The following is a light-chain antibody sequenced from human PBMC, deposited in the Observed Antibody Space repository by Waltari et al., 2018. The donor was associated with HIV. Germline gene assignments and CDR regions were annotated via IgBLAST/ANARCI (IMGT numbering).Light chain of an antibody. V-gene: IGLV2-14*01. J-gene: IGLJ3*02. CDR2: GVT. CDR3: SSYTSGDTVL. Sequence: QSALTQPASVSGSPGQSLTISCTGPTRNIGFYSLVSWYRQYPGKAPQLIIYGVTSRPSGVSSRFSGSKSGNTASLTISGLHVDDEADYYCSSYTSGDTVLFGGGTKLTVL. CDR1: TRNIGFYSL.